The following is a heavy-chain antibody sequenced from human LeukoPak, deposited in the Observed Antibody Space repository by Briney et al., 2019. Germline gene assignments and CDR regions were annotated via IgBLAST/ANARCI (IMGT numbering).Heavy chain of an antibody. Sequence: PSETLSLTCTVSGGSISSSSYYWGWIRQPPGKGLEWIGSIYYSGSTYYNPSLKSRVTISVDTSKNQFSLKLSSVTAADTAVYYCARIPYSSSLTDAFDIWGQGTMVTVYS. CDR2: IYYSGST. J-gene: IGHJ3*02. D-gene: IGHD6-6*01. V-gene: IGHV4-39*07. CDR1: GGSISSSSYY. CDR3: ARIPYSSSLTDAFDI.